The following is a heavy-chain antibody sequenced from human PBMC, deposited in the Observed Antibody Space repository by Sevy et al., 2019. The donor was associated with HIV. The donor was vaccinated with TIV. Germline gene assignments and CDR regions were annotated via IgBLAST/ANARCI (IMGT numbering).Heavy chain of an antibody. D-gene: IGHD6-25*01. J-gene: IGHJ3*02. CDR1: GGTFSSYA. CDR3: ARDAGSSSGWSDAFDI. CDR2: IIPIFGTA. V-gene: IGHV1-69*13. Sequence: ASVKVSCKASGGTFSSYAISWVRQAPGQGLEWMGGIIPIFGTANYAQKFQGRVTITADESTSKAYMELSSLRSEDTAVYYCARDAGSSSGWSDAFDIWGQGTMVTVSS.